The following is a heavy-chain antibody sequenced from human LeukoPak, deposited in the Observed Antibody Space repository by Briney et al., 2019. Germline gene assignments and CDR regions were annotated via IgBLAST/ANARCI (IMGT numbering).Heavy chain of an antibody. V-gene: IGHV3-21*01. CDR1: GFTFSSYS. D-gene: IGHD1-26*01. J-gene: IGHJ4*02. CDR2: ISSSTSYI. CDR3: ARAPTSGATSEIDY. Sequence: GGSLRLSCAASGFTFSSYSMNWVRQAPGKGLEWVSSISSSTSYIYYADSVKGRFTISRDNAKNSLYLQMNSLRAEDTAVYYCARAPTSGATSEIDYWGQGTLVTFSS.